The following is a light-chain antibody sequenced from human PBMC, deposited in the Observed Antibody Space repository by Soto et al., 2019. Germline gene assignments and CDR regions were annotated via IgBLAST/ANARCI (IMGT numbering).Light chain of an antibody. J-gene: IGLJ2*01. CDR3: SSYTSSSPHVV. CDR2: EVS. V-gene: IGLV2-14*01. Sequence: QSALTQPASVSGSPGQSITISCTGTSSDVGGYNYVSWYQQHPGKAPKLMIYEVSNRPSGVSNRFSGSKSGNTASLTISGLKAEDEADFYCSSYTSSSPHVVFGGGTKLTVL. CDR1: SSDVGGYNY.